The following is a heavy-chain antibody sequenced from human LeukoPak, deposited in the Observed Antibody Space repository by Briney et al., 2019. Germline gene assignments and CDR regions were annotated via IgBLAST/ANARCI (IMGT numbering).Heavy chain of an antibody. CDR2: ISYDGSNK. D-gene: IGHD6-19*01. V-gene: IGHV3-30*03. CDR3: AISSGWSKGGTYFQH. CDR1: GFTFSSYG. Sequence: SGGSLRLSCAASGFTFSSYGMHWVRQAPGKGLEWVAVISYDGSNKYYADSVKGRFTVSRDNSKNTLYLQMNSLRAEDTAVYYCAISSGWSKGGTYFQHWGQGTLVTVPS. J-gene: IGHJ1*01.